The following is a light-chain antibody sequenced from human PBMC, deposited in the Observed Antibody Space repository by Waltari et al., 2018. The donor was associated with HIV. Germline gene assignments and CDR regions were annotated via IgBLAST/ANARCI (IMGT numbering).Light chain of an antibody. CDR3: ASWDDSLNGPV. Sequence: SVLTQPPSTSGPPGQSVTISCSGSSSNIGGNTVSWFQQLPGKAPKVLIYGKNQRPSGVPDRFSGSKSGTSASLAIGGLQSEDEADYYCASWDDSLNGPVFGGGTTLTVL. V-gene: IGLV1-44*01. CDR1: SSNIGGNT. CDR2: GKN. J-gene: IGLJ2*01.